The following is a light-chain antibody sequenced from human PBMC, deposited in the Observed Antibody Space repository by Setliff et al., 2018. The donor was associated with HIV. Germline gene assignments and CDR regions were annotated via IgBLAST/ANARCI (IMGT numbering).Light chain of an antibody. V-gene: IGLV1-40*01. Sequence: QSVLTQPPSVSGAPGQRVTISCTGSSSNIGPGYDVHWYQQVPGTAPKLLIYGNSNRPSGVPERFSASKSGTSASLTITGLQAEDEGDYYCQSYDSTLSGFYVFGTGTKVTV. CDR3: QSYDSTLSGFYV. CDR1: SSNIGPGYD. J-gene: IGLJ1*01. CDR2: GNS.